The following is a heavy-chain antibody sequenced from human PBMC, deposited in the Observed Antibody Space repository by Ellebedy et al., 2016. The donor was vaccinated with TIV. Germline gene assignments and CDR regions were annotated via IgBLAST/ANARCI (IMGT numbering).Heavy chain of an antibody. D-gene: IGHD3-10*01. Sequence: SETLSLXXTVSGGSIVNSPYFWGWIRQPPGKGLEWIGSISYRGSTFYIPAPKSRVTISVDTSKNQFSLKLSSLTAADTAVYHCARHLLRDYYGSGSPNYWYFDLWGRGTLVTVSS. CDR2: ISYRGST. J-gene: IGHJ2*01. CDR1: GGSIVNSPYF. V-gene: IGHV4-39*01. CDR3: ARHLLRDYYGSGSPNYWYFDL.